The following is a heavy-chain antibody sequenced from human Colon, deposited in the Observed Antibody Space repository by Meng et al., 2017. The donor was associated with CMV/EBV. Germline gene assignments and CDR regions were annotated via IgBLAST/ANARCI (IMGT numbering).Heavy chain of an antibody. CDR2: MYSAGYNT. CDR3: ARSLEPSSFYHYGMDV. Sequence: GGSLRLSCETSGFFFNNYPMSWVRQAPGKGLEWLSVMYSAGYNTKYADSVKGRFTVSRDTSKKTLFLQMDGLRAEDTAVYFCARSLEPSSFYHYGMDVWGQGTTVTVSS. J-gene: IGHJ6*02. V-gene: IGHV3-23*03. CDR1: GFFFNNYP. D-gene: IGHD2-2*01.